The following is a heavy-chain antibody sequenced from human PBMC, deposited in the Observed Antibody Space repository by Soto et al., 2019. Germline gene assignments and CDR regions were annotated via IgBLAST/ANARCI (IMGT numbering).Heavy chain of an antibody. CDR2: IYYSGST. J-gene: IGHJ3*02. CDR3: ARGNIVLSRAFDI. V-gene: IGHV4-59*02. CDR1: GGSVYIYE. D-gene: IGHD2-8*01. Sequence: VCGGSVYIYEGSWTRKPPGKGLEWIGYIYYSGSTNYNPSLKSRVTISVDTSKNQFSLKLSSVTAADTAVYYCARGNIVLSRAFDIWGQGTMVTVSS.